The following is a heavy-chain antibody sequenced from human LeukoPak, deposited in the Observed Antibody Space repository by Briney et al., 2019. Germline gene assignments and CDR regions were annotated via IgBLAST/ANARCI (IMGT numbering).Heavy chain of an antibody. CDR3: AKDRCSNDVGCYYYYMDV. D-gene: IGHD2-8*01. CDR2: IQYDGSNQ. CDR1: GFTFSSYG. V-gene: IGHV3-30*02. J-gene: IGHJ6*03. Sequence: RGSLRLSCAASGFTFSSYGMSGVRQAPGKGLEWVAYIQYDGSNQQYADSVKGRFSISRDSSKNILYLQMNSLRAEDTAVYYCAKDRCSNDVGCYYYYMDVWGKGTTVTISS.